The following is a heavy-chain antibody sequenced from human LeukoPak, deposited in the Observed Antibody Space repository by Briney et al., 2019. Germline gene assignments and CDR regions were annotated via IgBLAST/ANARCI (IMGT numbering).Heavy chain of an antibody. Sequence: ASVKVSCKASGYTFTGYYMHWVRQAPGQGLEWMGWINPNSGGTNYAQKFQGRVTMTRDTSISTAYMELSRLRSDDTAVYYCARVPNYYYDSSGYYPLGLLGYWGQGTLVTVSS. D-gene: IGHD3-22*01. CDR1: GYTFTGYY. J-gene: IGHJ4*02. V-gene: IGHV1-2*02. CDR2: INPNSGGT. CDR3: ARVPNYYYDSSGYYPLGLLGY.